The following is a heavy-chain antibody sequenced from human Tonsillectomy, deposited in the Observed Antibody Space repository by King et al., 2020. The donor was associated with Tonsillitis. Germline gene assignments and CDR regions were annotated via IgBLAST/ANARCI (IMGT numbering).Heavy chain of an antibody. CDR3: ARVLSGGGDYDY. Sequence: QLQESGPGLVKPSQTLSLTCTVSGGSISIGAYYWTWIRQHPGKGLEWMGYVLNSGSTDYNPSPKSRVTISMDTSKNHFSLDLSSVTAADTAVYYCARVLSGGGDYDYWGQGTLVTVSS. D-gene: IGHD2-15*01. J-gene: IGHJ4*02. CDR2: VLNSGST. V-gene: IGHV4-31*03. CDR1: GGSISIGAYY.